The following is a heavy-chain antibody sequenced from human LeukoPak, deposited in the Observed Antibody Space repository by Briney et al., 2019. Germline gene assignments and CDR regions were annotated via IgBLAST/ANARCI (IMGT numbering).Heavy chain of an antibody. CDR1: GFTFSSYW. D-gene: IGHD1-26*01. Sequence: GGSLRLSCAASGFTFSSYWMSWVRQAPGKGLEWVANIKQDGSEKYYVDSVKGRFTISRDNAKNSLYLQMNSLRAEDTAVYYCARARASVGAYFDYWGQGTLATVSS. J-gene: IGHJ4*02. CDR2: IKQDGSEK. CDR3: ARARASVGAYFDY. V-gene: IGHV3-7*01.